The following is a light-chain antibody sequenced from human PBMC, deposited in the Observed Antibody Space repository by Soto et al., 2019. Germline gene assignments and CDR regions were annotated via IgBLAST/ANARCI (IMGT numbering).Light chain of an antibody. Sequence: EMVVTQSAATLSLSPGERVTLSCRASQSVGSNLAWYQQKPGQAPRVLIYDASTRATGIPARFSGSGSGTEFTLTISSLQSEDFAVYYCQQYDNWPRTFGGGTKVDIK. CDR2: DAS. CDR1: QSVGSN. CDR3: QQYDNWPRT. V-gene: IGKV3-15*01. J-gene: IGKJ4*01.